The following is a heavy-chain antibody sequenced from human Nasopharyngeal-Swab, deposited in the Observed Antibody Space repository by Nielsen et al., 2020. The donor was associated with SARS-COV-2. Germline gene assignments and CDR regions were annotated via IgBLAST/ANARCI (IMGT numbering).Heavy chain of an antibody. CDR2: ISSSSSYI. CDR1: GFTFSSYS. D-gene: IGHD6-19*01. Sequence: GGSLRLSCAASGFTFSSYSMNWVRQAPGKGLEWVSSISSSSSYIYYADSVKGRFTISRDNAKNSLYPQMNSLRAEDTAVYYCARGGHGSSGWRNWFDPWGQGTLVTVSS. J-gene: IGHJ5*02. CDR3: ARGGHGSSGWRNWFDP. V-gene: IGHV3-21*01.